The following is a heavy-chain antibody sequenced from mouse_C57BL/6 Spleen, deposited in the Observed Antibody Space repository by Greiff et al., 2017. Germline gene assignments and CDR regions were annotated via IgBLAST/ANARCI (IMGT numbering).Heavy chain of an antibody. Sequence: VQLQQSVAELVRPGASVKLSCTASGFNFKNTYMHWVKQRPEQGLEWIGRIDPADGNTKYAPKFKGKATITADTSSNTAYLQLSSLTSEDTALYYCASYYSNGYFDYWGQGTTLTVSS. D-gene: IGHD2-5*01. CDR3: ASYYSNGYFDY. V-gene: IGHV14-3*01. J-gene: IGHJ2*01. CDR1: GFNFKNTY. CDR2: IDPADGNT.